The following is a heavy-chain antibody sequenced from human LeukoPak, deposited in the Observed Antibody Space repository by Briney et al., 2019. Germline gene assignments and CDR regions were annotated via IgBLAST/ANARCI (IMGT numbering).Heavy chain of an antibody. CDR3: AKGTPYGSGSYYKKALSD. Sequence: GGSLRLSCAASGFTFSSYAMSWVRQAPGKGLEWVSAISGSGGSTYYADSVKGRFTISRDNSKNTLYLQMNSLRAEDTAVYYCAKGTPYGSGSYYKKALSDWGQGTLVTVSS. V-gene: IGHV3-23*01. CDR1: GFTFSSYA. D-gene: IGHD3-10*01. CDR2: ISGSGGST. J-gene: IGHJ4*02.